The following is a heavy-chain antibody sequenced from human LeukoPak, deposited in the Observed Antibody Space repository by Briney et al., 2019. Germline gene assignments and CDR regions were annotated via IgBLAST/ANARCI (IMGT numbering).Heavy chain of an antibody. CDR1: GGSISSGDYY. CDR2: IYYSGST. D-gene: IGHD3-3*01. J-gene: IGHJ5*02. Sequence: SETLSLTCTVPGGSISSGDYYWSWIRQPPGKGLEWIGYIYYSGSTYYNPSLKSRVTISVDTSKNQFSLKLSSVTAADTAVYYCARDHYDFWSGYYGWFDPWGQGTLVTVSS. V-gene: IGHV4-30-4*08. CDR3: ARDHYDFWSGYYGWFDP.